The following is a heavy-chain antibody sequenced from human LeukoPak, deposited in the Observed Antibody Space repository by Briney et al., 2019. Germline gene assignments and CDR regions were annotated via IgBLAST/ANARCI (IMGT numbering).Heavy chain of an antibody. CDR3: ARGRRITHYFDY. CDR2: IYHSGST. D-gene: IGHD3-16*01. V-gene: IGHV4-4*02. CDR1: GGSISSSNW. Sequence: PSETLSLTCAVSGGSISSSNWWSWVRQPPGKGLEWIGEIYHSGSTNYNPSLKSRVTISVDTSKNQFSLKLSSVTAADTAVYYCARGRRITHYFDYWGQGTLVTVSS. J-gene: IGHJ4*02.